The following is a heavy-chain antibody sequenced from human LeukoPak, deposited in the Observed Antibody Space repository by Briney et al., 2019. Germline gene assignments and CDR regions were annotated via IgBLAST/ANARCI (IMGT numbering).Heavy chain of an antibody. CDR1: GLPVSSNY. J-gene: IGHJ4*02. CDR2: TYSSGST. Sequence: GSSLRHYCESFGLPVSSNYISWFRQAPGKGLEFVSVTYSSGSTYYADSVKGRFNISRDNSKDTLDLQMNSLRAEDTAVYYCARGVYTGRYYLDYWGQGTLVTVS. CDR3: ARGVYTGRYYLDY. D-gene: IGHD1-26*01. V-gene: IGHV3-53*01.